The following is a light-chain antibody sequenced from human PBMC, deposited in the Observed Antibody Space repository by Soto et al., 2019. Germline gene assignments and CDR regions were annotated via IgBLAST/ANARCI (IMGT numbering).Light chain of an antibody. CDR3: HQYGSSPGS. J-gene: IGKJ1*01. V-gene: IGKV3-20*01. CDR1: QSFSSSY. CDR2: GTS. Sequence: EVVLTQSPGTLSLSPGESATLSCRASQSFSSSYFAWYQQSPGQAPRLLIYGTSTRATGIPDRFSGSGSGTDFTLTINRLEPEDCAVYYCHQYGSSPGSFGQGTKVEVK.